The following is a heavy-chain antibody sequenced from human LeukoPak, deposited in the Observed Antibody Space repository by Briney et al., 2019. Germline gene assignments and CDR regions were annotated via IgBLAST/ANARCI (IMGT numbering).Heavy chain of an antibody. Sequence: PGRSLRLSCAASGFTFSTYWMHWVRQAPGKGLMWVSRINSDGGDTIYADSVKGRFTISIDNAKNTLYLQMNSLRAEDTAMYYCARKAGHGYGMDVWGQGTTVTVSS. CDR3: ARKAGHGYGMDV. CDR1: GFTFSTYW. V-gene: IGHV3-74*01. J-gene: IGHJ6*02. D-gene: IGHD6-19*01. CDR2: INSDGGDT.